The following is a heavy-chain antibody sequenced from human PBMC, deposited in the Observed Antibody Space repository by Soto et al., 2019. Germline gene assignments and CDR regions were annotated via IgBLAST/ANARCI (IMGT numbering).Heavy chain of an antibody. V-gene: IGHV4-34*01. CDR3: ARVHDFWSGYYYYY. D-gene: IGHD3-3*01. CDR2: INHSGST. Sequence: SETRSLTCTVSGGSISSYYWSWIPQPPGKGLEWIGEINHSGSTNYNPTLKSRVTISVDTSKNQFSLKLSSVTAADTAVYYCARVHDFWSGYYYYYWGQGTLVTVSS. CDR1: GGSISSYY. J-gene: IGHJ4*02.